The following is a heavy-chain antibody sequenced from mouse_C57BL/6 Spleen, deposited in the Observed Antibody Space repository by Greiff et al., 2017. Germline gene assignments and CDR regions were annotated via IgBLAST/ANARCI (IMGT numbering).Heavy chain of an antibody. CDR2: ISSGSSTI. CDR1: GFTFSDYG. D-gene: IGHD4-1*01. J-gene: IGHJ3*01. V-gene: IGHV5-17*01. Sequence: EVKLVESGGGLVKPGGSLKLSCAASGFTFSDYGMHWVRQAPEKGLEWVAYISSGSSTIYYADTVKGRFTISRDNAKNTLFLQMTSLRSEDTAMYYCARRELTGPWFAYWGQGTLVTVSA. CDR3: ARRELTGPWFAY.